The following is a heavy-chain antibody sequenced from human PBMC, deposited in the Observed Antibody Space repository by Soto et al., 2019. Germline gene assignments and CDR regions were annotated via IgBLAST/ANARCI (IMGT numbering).Heavy chain of an antibody. D-gene: IGHD3-22*01. J-gene: IGHJ5*02. V-gene: IGHV3-30-3*01. CDR1: GFTFSSYA. CDR2: ISYDGSNK. CDR3: ARDSSYYDSSGYYQNWFDP. Sequence: QVQLVESGGGVVQPGRSLRLSCAASGFTFSSYAMHWVRQAPGKGLEWVAVISYDGSNKYYADSVKGRFTISRDNSKNTLYLQMNSLRAEDTAVYYCARDSSYYDSSGYYQNWFDPWGQGTLVTVSS.